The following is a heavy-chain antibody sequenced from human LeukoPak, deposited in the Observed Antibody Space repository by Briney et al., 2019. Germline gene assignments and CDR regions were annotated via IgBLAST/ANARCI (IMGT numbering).Heavy chain of an antibody. CDR3: ASSIVSDDEGYYGIFDY. CDR1: GGSISSYY. Sequence: SETLSLTCTVSGGSISSYYWSWIRQPPGKGLEWIGYIYYSGSTNYNPSLKSRVTISVDTSKNQFSLKLSSVTAADTAVYYCASSIVSDDEGYYGIFDYWGQGTLVTVSS. CDR2: IYYSGST. V-gene: IGHV4-59*08. D-gene: IGHD5/OR15-5a*01. J-gene: IGHJ4*02.